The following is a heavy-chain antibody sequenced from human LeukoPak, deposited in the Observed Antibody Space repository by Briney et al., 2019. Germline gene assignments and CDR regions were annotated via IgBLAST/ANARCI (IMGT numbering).Heavy chain of an antibody. CDR3: ARVTTVVTHVFDY. CDR2: IYYSGST. D-gene: IGHD4-23*01. V-gene: IGHV4-39*07. J-gene: IGHJ4*02. CDR1: GGSISSSSYY. Sequence: SETLSLTCTVSGGSISSSSYYWGWIRQPPGKGLEWIGSIYYSGSTYYNPSLKSRVTISVDTSKNQLSLKLSSVTAADTAVYYCARVTTVVTHVFDYWGQGTLVTVSS.